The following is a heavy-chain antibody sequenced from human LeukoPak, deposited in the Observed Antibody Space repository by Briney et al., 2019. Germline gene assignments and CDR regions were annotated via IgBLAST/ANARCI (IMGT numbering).Heavy chain of an antibody. V-gene: IGHV4-39*01. CDR1: GGSISSSSYY. CDR2: IYYSGST. Sequence: SETLSLTCTVSGGSISSSSYYWGWIRQPPGKGLEWIGSIYYSGSTYYNPSLKSRVTISVDTSKNQFSLKLSSVPAADTAVYYCARQSLGYDSSGYREDFDYWGQGTLVTVSS. D-gene: IGHD3-22*01. J-gene: IGHJ4*02. CDR3: ARQSLGYDSSGYREDFDY.